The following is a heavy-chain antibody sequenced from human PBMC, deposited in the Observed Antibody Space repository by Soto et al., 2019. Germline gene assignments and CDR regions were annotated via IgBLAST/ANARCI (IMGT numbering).Heavy chain of an antibody. J-gene: IGHJ4*02. CDR3: VRDGNDWPLDY. D-gene: IGHD3-9*01. V-gene: IGHV3-33*01. CDR1: GFTFSNFG. Sequence: QVQLVESGGGVVQPGGSLRLSCAASGFTFSNFGMHWVRQAPGKGLEWVAIIWYDGSNKYYSDSVKGRFTISRDNFKNTWYLQMSSLRAEDTAMYYCVRDGNDWPLDYWGQGTLVTVSS. CDR2: IWYDGSNK.